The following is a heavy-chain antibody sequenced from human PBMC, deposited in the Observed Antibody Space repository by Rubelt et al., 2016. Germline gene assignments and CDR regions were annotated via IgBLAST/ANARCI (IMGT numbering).Heavy chain of an antibody. J-gene: IGHJ4*02. CDR3: ARHESAGSSWPFDD. V-gene: IGHV4-61*05. CDR2: IYYSGSA. Sequence: QLQLQESGPGLVKPSETLSLTCTVSGASISSSPYYWAWIRQPPGKGLEWIGYIYYSGSAHYNPSLKSRVTISVDTSKNRFSPRLHSVTATDTAVYYGARHESAGSSWPFDDWGQGTQVTVSS. D-gene: IGHD6-13*01. CDR1: GASISSSPYY.